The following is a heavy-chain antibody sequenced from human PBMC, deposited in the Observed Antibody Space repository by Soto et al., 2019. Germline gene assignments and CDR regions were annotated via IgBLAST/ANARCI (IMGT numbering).Heavy chain of an antibody. CDR2: IYYSGST. CDR3: ARLPWYSSMFDY. V-gene: IGHV4-59*08. J-gene: IGHJ4*02. CDR1: GGSISSYY. Sequence: SETLSLTCTVSGGSISSYYWSWIRQPPGKGLEWIGYIYYSGSTNYNPSLKSRVTISVDTSKNQFSLKLSSVTAADTAVYYCARLPWYSSMFDYWGQGTLVTVSS. D-gene: IGHD6-13*01.